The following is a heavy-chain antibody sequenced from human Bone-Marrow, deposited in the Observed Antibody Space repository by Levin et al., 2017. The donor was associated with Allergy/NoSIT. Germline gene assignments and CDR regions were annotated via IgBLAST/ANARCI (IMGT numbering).Heavy chain of an antibody. V-gene: IGHV3-53*01. J-gene: IGHJ4*02. CDR2: IYSGGST. Sequence: LSLPCAASGFTVRSNYMSWVRQAPGKGLEWVSVIYSGGSTYYADSVKGRFTISRDNSKNTLYLQMNSLRAEDTAVYYCARAGSGSYYNVVDYWGQGTLVTVSS. CDR1: GFTVRSNY. D-gene: IGHD3-10*01. CDR3: ARAGSGSYYNVVDY.